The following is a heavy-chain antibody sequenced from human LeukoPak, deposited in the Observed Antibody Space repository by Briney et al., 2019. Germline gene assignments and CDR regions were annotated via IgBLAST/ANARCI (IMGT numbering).Heavy chain of an antibody. CDR1: GYTFTNYA. CDR2: INAVNGHT. J-gene: IGHJ4*02. V-gene: IGHV1-3*01. Sequence: ASVKDSCHASGYTFTNYAIHWVRQAAGHRSDWMGWINAVNGHTKYSQNFQGRITITRDTSASTAYVEFGSRRYDDMVVCYCSRKGWSGAGLDYWGQGNLVT. CDR3: SRKGWSGAGLDY. D-gene: IGHD6-19*01.